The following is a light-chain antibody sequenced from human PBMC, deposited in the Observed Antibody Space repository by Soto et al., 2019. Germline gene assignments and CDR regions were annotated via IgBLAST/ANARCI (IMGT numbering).Light chain of an antibody. CDR1: QSIATF. J-gene: IGKJ1*01. Sequence: RMTQSPSSLSASVGDRVTITCRASQSIATFLNWYQQRLGKAPKLLIYDTSNLKIGVPSRFSGSGSGTDFTLTISSLQPEDSASYYCQQSYAGPQTFGQGTKVEI. V-gene: IGKV1-39*01. CDR3: QQSYAGPQT. CDR2: DTS.